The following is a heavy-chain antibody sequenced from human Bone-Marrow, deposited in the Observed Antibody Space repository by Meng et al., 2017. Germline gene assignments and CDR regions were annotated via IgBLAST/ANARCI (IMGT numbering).Heavy chain of an antibody. Sequence: SVKVSCKASGGTFNSYSITWVRQAPGQGLEWMGGIIPIFGTTNYAQKFQGRVTITADKSTSTAYMELSSLRSEDTAVFYCARKAGNCISTTCYSLDYWGQGTLVTVSS. J-gene: IGHJ4*02. V-gene: IGHV1-69*06. CDR3: ARKAGNCISTTCYSLDY. D-gene: IGHD2-2*01. CDR1: GGTFNSYS. CDR2: IIPIFGTT.